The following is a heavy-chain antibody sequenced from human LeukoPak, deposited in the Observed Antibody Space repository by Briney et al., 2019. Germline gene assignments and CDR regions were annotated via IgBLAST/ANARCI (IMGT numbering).Heavy chain of an antibody. CDR2: ISGSGGST. CDR1: GFTFSSYA. J-gene: IGHJ4*02. Sequence: PGRSLRLSCATSGFTFSSYAMSWVRQAPGKGLEWVSAISGSGGSTYYADSVKGRFTISRDNSKNMLYLQMNSLRAEDTAVYYCAKHVVGIEGDFDYWGQGTLVTASS. V-gene: IGHV3-23*01. D-gene: IGHD3-16*01. CDR3: AKHVVGIEGDFDY.